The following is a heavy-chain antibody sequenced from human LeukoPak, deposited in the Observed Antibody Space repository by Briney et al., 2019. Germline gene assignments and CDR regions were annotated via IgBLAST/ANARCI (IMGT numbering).Heavy chain of an antibody. CDR2: IYTSGST. CDR1: GGSISSGSYY. J-gene: IGHJ4*02. V-gene: IGHV4-61*02. D-gene: IGHD2-15*01. Sequence: PSETLSLTCTVSGGSISSGSYYWSWIRQPAGKGLEWIGRIYTSGSTNYNPSLKSRVTISVDTSKNQFSLKLSSVTAADTAVYYYARDPGVYCSGGSCTAGYFDYWGQGTLVTVSS. CDR3: ARDPGVYCSGGSCTAGYFDY.